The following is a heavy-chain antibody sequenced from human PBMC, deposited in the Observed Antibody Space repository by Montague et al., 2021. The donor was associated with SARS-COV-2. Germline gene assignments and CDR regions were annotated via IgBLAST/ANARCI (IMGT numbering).Heavy chain of an antibody. Sequence: SETLSLTCTVSGGSISSSSYYWGWIRQPPGKGLEWIGSIYYSGSTYYNPSLKSQVTLSVDTSKNQFSLKLSSVTAADTAVYYCARRVTGTTVHYYYYGMDVWGQGTTVTVSS. J-gene: IGHJ6*02. D-gene: IGHD1-20*01. V-gene: IGHV4-39*01. CDR2: IYYSGST. CDR1: GGSISSSSYY. CDR3: ARRVTGTTVHYYYYGMDV.